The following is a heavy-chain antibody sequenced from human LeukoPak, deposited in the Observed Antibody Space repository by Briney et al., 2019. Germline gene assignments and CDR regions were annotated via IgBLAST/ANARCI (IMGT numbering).Heavy chain of an antibody. D-gene: IGHD4/OR15-4a*01. Sequence: PGGSLRLSCAASGFTFSSYEMNWVRQAPGKGLEWVSYISSSGSTIYYADSVKGRFTISRDNSKNTLYLQMNSLRADDTAVYYCAKDPTHFRVWDDYDTNILSHWGQGTLVTVSS. CDR1: GFTFSSYE. CDR3: AKDPTHFRVWDDYDTNILSH. V-gene: IGHV3-48*03. J-gene: IGHJ4*02. CDR2: ISSSGSTI.